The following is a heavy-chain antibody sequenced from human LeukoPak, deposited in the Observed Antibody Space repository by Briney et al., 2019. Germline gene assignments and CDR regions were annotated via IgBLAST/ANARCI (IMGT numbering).Heavy chain of an antibody. CDR3: AKGDYYDSSGYVDY. V-gene: IGHV3-23*01. Sequence: GGSLRLSCAASGFTFSSYAMSWVRQAPGKGLEWVSAISGSGGSTYDADSVKGRFTISRDNSKNTLYLQMNSLRAEDTAVYYCAKGDYYDSSGYVDYWGQETLVTVSS. D-gene: IGHD3-22*01. J-gene: IGHJ4*02. CDR1: GFTFSSYA. CDR2: ISGSGGST.